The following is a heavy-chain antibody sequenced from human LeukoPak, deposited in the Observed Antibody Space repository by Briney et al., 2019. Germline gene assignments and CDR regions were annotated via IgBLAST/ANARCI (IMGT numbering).Heavy chain of an antibody. CDR1: GGTFSSYA. V-gene: IGHV1-69*04. J-gene: IGHJ5*02. CDR3: ARDIVVVVAARWFDP. Sequence: SVKVSRKASGGTFSSYAISWVRQAPGQGLEWMGRIIPILGIANYAQKFQGRVTITADKSTSTAYMELSSLRSEDTAVYYCARDIVVVVAARWFDPWGQGTLVTVSS. CDR2: IIPILGIA. D-gene: IGHD2-15*01.